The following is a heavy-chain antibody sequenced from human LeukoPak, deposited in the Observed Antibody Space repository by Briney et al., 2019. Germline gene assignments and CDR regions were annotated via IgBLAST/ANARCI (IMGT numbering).Heavy chain of an antibody. J-gene: IGHJ4*02. CDR2: INHSGST. CDR3: ARRLPMYYYGSGTYYNGGFDY. Sequence: PSETLSLTCAVYVGSFSGYYWSWIRQPPGKGLEWIGEINHSGSTNYNPSLKSRVTISVDTSKTQFSLKLSSVTAADTAVYYCARRLPMYYYGSGTYYNGGFDYWGQGTLVTVSS. CDR1: VGSFSGYY. D-gene: IGHD3-10*01. V-gene: IGHV4-34*01.